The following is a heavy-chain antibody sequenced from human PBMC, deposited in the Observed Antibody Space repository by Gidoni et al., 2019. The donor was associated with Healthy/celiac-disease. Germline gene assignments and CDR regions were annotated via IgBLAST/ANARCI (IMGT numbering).Heavy chain of an antibody. CDR3: ARDLKPPGRQLVRGYYYGMDV. D-gene: IGHD6-13*01. Sequence: QVQLVESGGGVVQPGRSLRLSCAASGFTFSSYGMHWVRQAPGKGLEWVAVIWYDGSNKYYADSVKGRFTISRDNSKNTLYLQMNSLRAEDTAVYYCARDLKPPGRQLVRGYYYGMDVWGQGTTVTVSS. CDR1: GFTFSSYG. J-gene: IGHJ6*02. V-gene: IGHV3-33*01. CDR2: IWYDGSNK.